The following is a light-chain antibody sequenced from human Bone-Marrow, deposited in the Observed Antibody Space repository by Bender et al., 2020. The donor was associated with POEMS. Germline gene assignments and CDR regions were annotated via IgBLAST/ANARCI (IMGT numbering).Light chain of an antibody. CDR3: QSYDISLSGYWV. CDR2: GYN. Sequence: QSVLTPPPSVSGAPGQRVTISCTGSSSNTGSGYDINWYQHLPGTAPKLLIYGYNNRPSGVPDRFSGSKSGTSASLAITGLQPEDEAYYYCQSYDISLSGYWVFGGGTKLTVL. CDR1: SSNTGSGYD. J-gene: IGLJ3*02. V-gene: IGLV1-40*01.